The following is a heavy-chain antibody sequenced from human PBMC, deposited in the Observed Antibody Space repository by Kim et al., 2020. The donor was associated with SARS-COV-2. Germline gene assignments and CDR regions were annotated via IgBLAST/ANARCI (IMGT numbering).Heavy chain of an antibody. V-gene: IGHV3-23*01. CDR2: ISDTGSRI. D-gene: IGHD2-21*02. J-gene: IGHJ4*02. CDR1: GFTFSDHA. Sequence: GGSLRLSCAASGFTFSDHAMTWVRQSPGKGLEWVAVISDTGSRIFYADSVKGRFTISRDNSKNTVYLEMNSLRAEDTALYYCAKGRQALVTSKLRFDDWGRGTLVTVSS. CDR3: AKGRQALVTSKLRFDD.